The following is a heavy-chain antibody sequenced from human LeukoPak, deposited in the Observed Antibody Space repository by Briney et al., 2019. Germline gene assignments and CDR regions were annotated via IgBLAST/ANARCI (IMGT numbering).Heavy chain of an antibody. CDR2: LYHTGRT. Sequence: KPSETLSLTCSVSGSPISSGHYWGWIRQPPGKGLEWIGSLYHTGRTSYNPSLKSRVTLAVDTSEKPFSLTMTSLTAADTAVYYCVRGYRLVSPSPSFDYWGPGALVSVSS. D-gene: IGHD6-19*01. CDR1: GSPISSGHY. J-gene: IGHJ4*02. V-gene: IGHV4-38-2*02. CDR3: VRGYRLVSPSPSFDY.